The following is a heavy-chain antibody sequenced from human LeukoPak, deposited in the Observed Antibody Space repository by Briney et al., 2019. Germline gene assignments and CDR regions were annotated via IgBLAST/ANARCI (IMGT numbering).Heavy chain of an antibody. CDR3: AREGHRPTFDY. V-gene: IGHV3-20*04. J-gene: IGHJ4*02. CDR2: ITWNADNT. Sequence: GGSLRLSCAASGFTFSNFAMNWVRQAPGKGLEWVSGITWNADNTGYADSAKGRFTISRDNAKNSLYLQMSSLRAEDTALYYCAREGHRPTFDYWGQGALVAVSS. D-gene: IGHD1-26*01. CDR1: GFTFSNFA.